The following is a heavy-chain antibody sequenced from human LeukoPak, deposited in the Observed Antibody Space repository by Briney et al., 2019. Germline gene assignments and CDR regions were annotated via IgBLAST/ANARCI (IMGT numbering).Heavy chain of an antibody. J-gene: IGHJ4*02. CDR1: GFTFSSYG. V-gene: IGHV3-30*03. D-gene: IGHD2-2*01. CDR3: ARPPTYCSTTGYQFDY. Sequence: PGRSLRLSCAASGFTFSSYGMHWVRQAPGKGLEWVAVISYDGSNKYYADSVKGRFTISRDNSKNTLYLQMNSLRAEDTAVYYCARPPTYCSTTGYQFDYWGQGTLVTVSS. CDR2: ISYDGSNK.